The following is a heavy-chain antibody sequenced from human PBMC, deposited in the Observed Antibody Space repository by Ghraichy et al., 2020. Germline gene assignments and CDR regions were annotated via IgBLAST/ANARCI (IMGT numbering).Heavy chain of an antibody. CDR3: ATGTSHSSDFYYFGMDV. D-gene: IGHD1-14*01. Sequence: SQTLSLTCTVSDPSSTNYYWSWIRQPPGKGLEWIGYIYQSGHTNYNPSLQTRVTISLDTSKTQFSLPLTSVTAEDTAVYYCATGTSHSSDFYYFGMDVWGQGTTVTVSS. V-gene: IGHV4-59*03. J-gene: IGHJ6*02. CDR1: DPSSTNYY. CDR2: IYQSGHT.